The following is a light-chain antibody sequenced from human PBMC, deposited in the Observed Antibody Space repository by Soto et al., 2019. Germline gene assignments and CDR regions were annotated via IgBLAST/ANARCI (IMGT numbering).Light chain of an antibody. CDR3: SSYTSSSTLV. J-gene: IGLJ3*02. Sequence: QSALTQPASGSGYPGQSITISCTGTSSDVGGYNYVSWYQQHPGKAPKLMIYDVSNRPSGVSNRFSGSKSGNTASLTISGLQAEDEADYYCSSYTSSSTLVFGGGTKVTVL. CDR2: DVS. V-gene: IGLV2-14*01. CDR1: SSDVGGYNY.